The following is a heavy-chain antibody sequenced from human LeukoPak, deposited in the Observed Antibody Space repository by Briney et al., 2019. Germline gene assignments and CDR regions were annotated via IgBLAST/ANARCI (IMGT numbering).Heavy chain of an antibody. CDR2: IRSKAYGGTT. J-gene: IGHJ4*02. CDR1: GFTFGDYA. Sequence: GRSLRLSCTASGFTFGDYAMSWVRQAPGKGLEWVGFIRSKAYGGTTEYAASVEGRFTISRDDSKSIAYLQMNSLKTEDTAVYYRTRGRMYYDILTGYYNVPAFDYWGQGTLVTVSS. CDR3: TRGRMYYDILTGYYNVPAFDY. D-gene: IGHD3-9*01. V-gene: IGHV3-49*04.